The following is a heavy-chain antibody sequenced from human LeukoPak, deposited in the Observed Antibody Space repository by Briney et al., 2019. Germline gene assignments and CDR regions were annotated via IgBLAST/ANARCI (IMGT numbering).Heavy chain of an antibody. J-gene: IGHJ5*02. V-gene: IGHV1-69*04. CDR2: IIPILGIA. CDR3: ARETRDGYKTSGGWFDP. Sequence: SVKVSCKASGGTFSSYAISWVRQAPGQGLEWMGRIIPILGIANYAQKFQGRVTITADESTSTAYMELSSLRSEDTAVYYCARETRDGYKTSGGWFDPWGQGTLVTVSS. CDR1: GGTFSSYA. D-gene: IGHD5-24*01.